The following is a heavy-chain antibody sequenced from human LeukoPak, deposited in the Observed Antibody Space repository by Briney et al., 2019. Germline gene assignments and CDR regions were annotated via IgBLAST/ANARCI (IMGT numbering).Heavy chain of an antibody. CDR2: IYYSGST. D-gene: IGHD2-2*01. Sequence: SETLSLTCTVSGGAVSSSSHYWGWIRQPPGKGLEWIGSIYYSGSTNYNPSLKSRVTISVDTSKNQFSLKLSSVTAADTAVYYCRVREDYATPLYGMDVWGQGTTVTVSS. CDR3: RVREDYATPLYGMDV. V-gene: IGHV4-39*07. CDR1: GGAVSSSSHY. J-gene: IGHJ6*02.